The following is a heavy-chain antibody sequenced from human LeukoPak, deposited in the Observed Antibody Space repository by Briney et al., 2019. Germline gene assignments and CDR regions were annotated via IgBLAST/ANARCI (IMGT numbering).Heavy chain of an antibody. V-gene: IGHV3-74*01. CDR2: INSDGSST. D-gene: IGHD6-19*01. Sequence: PGGSLRLSCAASGFTFSSYWMHWVRQAPGKGLVFFSRINSDGSSTSYADSVKGRFTISRDNAKNTLYLQMNSLRAEDTAVYYCARERTIAVAGGGFDYWGQGTLVTVSS. CDR1: GFTFSSYW. CDR3: ARERTIAVAGGGFDY. J-gene: IGHJ4*02.